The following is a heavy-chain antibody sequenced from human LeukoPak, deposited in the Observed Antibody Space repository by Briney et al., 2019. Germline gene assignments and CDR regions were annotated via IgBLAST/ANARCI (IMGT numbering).Heavy chain of an antibody. J-gene: IGHJ3*02. CDR2: IYTSGST. CDR3: ARDRRGVVIELAAFDI. CDR1: GGSISSYY. Sequence: PSETLSLTCTVSGGSISSYYWSWIRQPAGKGLEWIGRIYTSGSTNYNPSLKSRVTMSVDTSKNQFSLKLSSVTAADTAVYYCARDRRGVVIELAAFDIWGQGTMVTVSS. V-gene: IGHV4-4*07. D-gene: IGHD3-3*01.